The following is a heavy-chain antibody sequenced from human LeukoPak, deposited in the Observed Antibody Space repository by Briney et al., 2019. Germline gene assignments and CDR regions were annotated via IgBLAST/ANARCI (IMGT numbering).Heavy chain of an antibody. V-gene: IGHV4-39*01. Sequence: SETLSLTCTLSGGSISSSSYYWGWLRQPPGKGLEWIGSIYYSRSTYYNPSLKSRVTISVDTTKNQFSLKLSSVTAADTAVYYCSRYADSSGYYRAYYYYGMDVWGQGTTVTVSS. CDR3: SRYADSSGYYRAYYYYGMDV. J-gene: IGHJ6*02. CDR1: GGSISSSSYY. D-gene: IGHD3-22*01. CDR2: IYYSRST.